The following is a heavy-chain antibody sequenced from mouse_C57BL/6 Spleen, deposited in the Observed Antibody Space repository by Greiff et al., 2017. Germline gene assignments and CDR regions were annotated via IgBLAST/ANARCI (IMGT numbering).Heavy chain of an antibody. Sequence: QVQLKESGPELVKPGASVKISCKASGYAFSSSWMNWVKQRPGKGLEWIGRIYPGDGDTNYNGQFKGKATLTADKSSSTAYMQLSSLTSEDSAVYFCARDYYSSSYAYFDVWGTGTTVTVSS. CDR1: GYAFSSSW. V-gene: IGHV1-82*01. J-gene: IGHJ1*03. D-gene: IGHD1-1*01. CDR2: IYPGDGDT. CDR3: ARDYYSSSYAYFDV.